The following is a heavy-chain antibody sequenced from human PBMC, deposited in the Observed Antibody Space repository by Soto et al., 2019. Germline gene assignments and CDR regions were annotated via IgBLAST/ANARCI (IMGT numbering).Heavy chain of an antibody. CDR3: TTGIYYDILTGYHNVAY. D-gene: IGHD3-9*01. J-gene: IGHJ4*02. CDR2: IKSKTDAGTA. Sequence: GGSLRLSCVASGSTLSHPWMTWVRQAAGKGLEWFGRIKSKTDAGTAAYAAPVKGRATISRDDSKNTVYLQMNSLKTEDTAVYYCTTGIYYDILTGYHNVAYWGQGALVTVSS. CDR1: GSTLSHPW. V-gene: IGHV3-15*01.